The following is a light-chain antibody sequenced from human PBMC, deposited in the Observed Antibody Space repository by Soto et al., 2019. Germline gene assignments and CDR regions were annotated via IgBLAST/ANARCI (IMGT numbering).Light chain of an antibody. CDR2: EVN. CDR3: NSYTGWIYV. CDR1: SSDVGAYNY. Sequence: QSALTQPPSASGSPGQSVTISCTGTSSDVGAYNYVSWYQHHPGKAPKLIIFEVNKRPSGVPDRFSASKFGNTASLTVSGLHAEDEADYYCNSYTGWIYVFGTGTKLTGL. V-gene: IGLV2-8*01. J-gene: IGLJ1*01.